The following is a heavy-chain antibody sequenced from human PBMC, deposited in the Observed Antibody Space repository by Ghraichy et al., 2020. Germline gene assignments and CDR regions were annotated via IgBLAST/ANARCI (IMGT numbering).Heavy chain of an antibody. V-gene: IGHV3-30-3*01. CDR2: ISYDGSNK. J-gene: IGHJ6*02. CDR3: ASGPYYYGMDV. Sequence: LSLTCAASGFTFSSYAMHWVRQAPGKGLEWVAVISYDGSNKYYADSVKGRFTISRDNSKNTLYLQMNSLIAEDTAVYYCASGPYYYGMDVWGQGTTVTVSS. CDR1: GFTFSSYA.